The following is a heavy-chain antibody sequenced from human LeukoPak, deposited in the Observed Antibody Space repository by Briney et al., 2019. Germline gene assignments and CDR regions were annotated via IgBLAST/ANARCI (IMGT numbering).Heavy chain of an antibody. V-gene: IGHV1-2*02. Sequence: ASVKVSCKASGYTFTGYYVHWVRQAPGQGLEWMGWINPNSGGTNYAQKFQGRVTMTRDTSISTAYMELSRLRSDDTAVYYCAWGAGYCSGGSCYSGWFDPWGQGTLVTVSS. CDR2: INPNSGGT. CDR3: AWGAGYCSGGSCYSGWFDP. CDR1: GYTFTGYY. D-gene: IGHD2-15*01. J-gene: IGHJ5*02.